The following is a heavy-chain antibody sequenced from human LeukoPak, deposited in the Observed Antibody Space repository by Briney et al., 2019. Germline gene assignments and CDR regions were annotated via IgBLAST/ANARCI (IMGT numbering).Heavy chain of an antibody. Sequence: GGSLRLSCAACGFSFISYGMPWVRQAPGKWLEWVGVISEEGRRKDYADSVEGRFTISRDNSKDTLYLQMNSLRAEDTAVYYCAKRPSDYGDYVSYFDYWGQGTLVTVSS. CDR2: ISEEGRRK. J-gene: IGHJ4*02. D-gene: IGHD4-17*01. CDR3: AKRPSDYGDYVSYFDY. CDR1: GFSFISYG. V-gene: IGHV3-30*18.